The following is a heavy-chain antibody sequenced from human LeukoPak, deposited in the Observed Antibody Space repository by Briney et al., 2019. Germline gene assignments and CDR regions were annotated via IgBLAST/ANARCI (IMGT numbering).Heavy chain of an antibody. CDR2: ISPDSGYI. CDR1: GFTFSSHS. J-gene: IGHJ4*02. Sequence: KSGGSLRLSCAASGFTFSSHSLMWVRQAPGKGLEWVSSISPDSGYIYYADSVKGRFTISRDNAENSLFLQMNSLGAEDTAVSYCAPFSAVTHYYFDYWGQGTLVTVSS. D-gene: IGHD6-13*01. V-gene: IGHV3-21*01. CDR3: APFSAVTHYYFDY.